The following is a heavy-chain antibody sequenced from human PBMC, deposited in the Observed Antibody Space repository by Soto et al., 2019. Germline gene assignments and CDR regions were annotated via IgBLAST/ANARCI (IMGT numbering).Heavy chain of an antibody. Sequence: SETLSLTCTVSGVSVSSGSFYWAWIRQPPGKGLEWIGFGSYSGTTNYKPSLKSRVTISVDTSRSQISLKVSSLTAADTAVYYCARGATVTKYDYWGQGTLVTVSS. J-gene: IGHJ4*02. CDR1: GVSVSSGSFY. CDR2: GSYSGTT. D-gene: IGHD4-17*01. CDR3: ARGATVTKYDY. V-gene: IGHV4-61*01.